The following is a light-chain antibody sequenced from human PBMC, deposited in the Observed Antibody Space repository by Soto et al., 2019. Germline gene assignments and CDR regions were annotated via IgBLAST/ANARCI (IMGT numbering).Light chain of an antibody. Sequence: AIQMTQSPSSLSASVGDRVTITCRASQGIRNGLDWFQQKPGKAPKLLIYAASNLQSGVPARFSGSGSGTDFTLTISSLQPEDFATYYCLQKYFYPFTVGPGTKVDIK. CDR3: LQKYFYPFT. V-gene: IGKV1-6*01. J-gene: IGKJ3*01. CDR1: QGIRNG. CDR2: AAS.